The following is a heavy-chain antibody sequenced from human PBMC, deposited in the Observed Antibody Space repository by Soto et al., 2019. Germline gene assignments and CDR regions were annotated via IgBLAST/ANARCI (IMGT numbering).Heavy chain of an antibody. J-gene: IGHJ4*02. Sequence: EVQLLESGGGLVQPGGSLRLSCAASGFTFSNYAMTWVRQAPGKGLEWVSVITGSGGGTYFVDSVKGRFTISRDNSKNTVYLQMNSLTAEDTAVYYCAKRPLTAAGFDYWGQGTLVTVSS. D-gene: IGHD6-13*01. V-gene: IGHV3-23*01. CDR1: GFTFSNYA. CDR3: AKRPLTAAGFDY. CDR2: ITGSGGGT.